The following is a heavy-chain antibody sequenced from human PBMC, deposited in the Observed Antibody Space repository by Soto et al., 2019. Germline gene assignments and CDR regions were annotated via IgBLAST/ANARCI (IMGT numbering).Heavy chain of an antibody. CDR3: ARGNYDSSGWGAFDI. CDR2: IYYSGST. V-gene: IGHV4-30-4*01. J-gene: IGHJ3*02. Sequence: SETLSLTCTVSGGSISSGDYYWSWIRQPPGKGLEWIGYIYYSGSTYYNPSLKSRVTISVDTSKNQFSLKLSSVTAADTAVYYCARGNYDSSGWGAFDIWGQGTMVTVSS. D-gene: IGHD3-22*01. CDR1: GGSISSGDYY.